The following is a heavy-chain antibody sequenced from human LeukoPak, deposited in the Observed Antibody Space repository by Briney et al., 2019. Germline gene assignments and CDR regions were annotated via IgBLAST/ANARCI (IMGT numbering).Heavy chain of an antibody. CDR1: GGSFSGYY. J-gene: IGHJ5*02. D-gene: IGHD5-12*01. V-gene: IGHV4-34*01. CDR2: INHSGST. CDR3: ARHVRLRPFDP. Sequence: SETLSLTCAVYGGSFSGYYWSWIRQPPGKGLEWIGEINHSGSTNYNPSLKSRVTISVDTSKNQFSLKLSSVTAADTAVYYCARHVRLRPFDPWGQGTLVTVSS.